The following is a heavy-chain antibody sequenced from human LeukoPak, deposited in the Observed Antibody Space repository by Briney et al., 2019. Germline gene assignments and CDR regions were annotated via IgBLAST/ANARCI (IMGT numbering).Heavy chain of an antibody. Sequence: TLSLTCTVSGGSISNYYWSWIRQPPGKALEWLARIDWDDDKYYSTSLKTRLTISKDTSKNQVVLTMTNMDPVDTATYYCARTDYGDSEYYFDYWGQGTLVTVSS. J-gene: IGHJ4*02. CDR1: GGSISNYYW. CDR3: ARTDYGDSEYYFDY. V-gene: IGHV2-70*11. D-gene: IGHD4-17*01. CDR2: IDWDDDK.